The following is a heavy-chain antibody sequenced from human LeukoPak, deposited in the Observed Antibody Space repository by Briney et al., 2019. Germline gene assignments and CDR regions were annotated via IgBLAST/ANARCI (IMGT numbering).Heavy chain of an antibody. Sequence: GGSLRLSCAASGFTFSSYGMHWVRQAPGKGLEWVGVISYDGSNKYYADSVKGRFTISRDNSKNTLYLQMNSLRAEDAAVYYCAKDRRIAVAGYFQHWGQGTLVTVSS. CDR3: AKDRRIAVAGYFQH. J-gene: IGHJ1*01. CDR1: GFTFSSYG. D-gene: IGHD6-19*01. V-gene: IGHV3-30*18. CDR2: ISYDGSNK.